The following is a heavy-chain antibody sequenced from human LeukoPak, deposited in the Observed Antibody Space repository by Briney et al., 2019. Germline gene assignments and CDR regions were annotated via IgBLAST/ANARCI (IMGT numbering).Heavy chain of an antibody. V-gene: IGHV3-30*04. D-gene: IGHD3-10*01. CDR1: GFTFSSYA. J-gene: IGHJ4*02. Sequence: GGSLRLSCAASGFTFSSYAMHWVRQAPGKGLEWVAVISYDGSNKYYADSVKGRFTISRDNSKNTLYLQMNSLRAEDTAVYYCARDLDYYGSGSYYNGGFDYWGQGTLVTVSS. CDR2: ISYDGSNK. CDR3: ARDLDYYGSGSYYNGGFDY.